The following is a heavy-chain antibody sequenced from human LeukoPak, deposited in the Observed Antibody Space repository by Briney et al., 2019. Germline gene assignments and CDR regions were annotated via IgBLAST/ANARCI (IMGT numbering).Heavy chain of an antibody. D-gene: IGHD2-15*01. CDR2: ISSSSYI. V-gene: IGHV3-21*01. Sequence: GGSLRLSCAASGFTFSSYSMNWVRQAPGKGLEWVSAISSSSYIYYADSVQGRFTISRDNAKTSLYLQMNSLRAEDTAVYYCARDKCSGGSCYLYFDYWGQGTLVTVSS. J-gene: IGHJ4*02. CDR3: ARDKCSGGSCYLYFDY. CDR1: GFTFSSYS.